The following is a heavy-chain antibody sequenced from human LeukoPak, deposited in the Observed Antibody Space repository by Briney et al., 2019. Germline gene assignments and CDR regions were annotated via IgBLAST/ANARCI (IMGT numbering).Heavy chain of an antibody. CDR3: VRMGGDLGGKILEN. D-gene: IGHD3-3*01. V-gene: IGHV3-33*01. CDR1: GFTFSGYG. Sequence: PERSLRLSCAASGFTFSGYGMHWVRQAPGKGLEWVAMIYYDGSNKYYADSVKGRFTISRDNSKNTVYPQMNSLRAEDTAVYFCVRMGGDLGGKILENWGQGTLVTVSS. J-gene: IGHJ4*02. CDR2: IYYDGSNK.